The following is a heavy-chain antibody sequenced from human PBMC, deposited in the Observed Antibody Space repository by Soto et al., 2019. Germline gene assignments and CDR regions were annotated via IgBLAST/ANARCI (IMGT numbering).Heavy chain of an antibody. CDR2: IYYSGRT. CDR1: VGSISSSSYY. J-gene: IGHJ4*02. Sequence: SGTLCLTCTFSVGSISSSSYYWGRIRQPPGKGMAWIGSIYYSGRTYYNPSLKSRVTISVDTAKNQFSLKLSSVTAADTAVYYCARHGSQKYYDSSGYSTLFGYWGQGTMVTVSS. CDR3: ARHGSQKYYDSSGYSTLFGY. V-gene: IGHV4-39*01. D-gene: IGHD3-22*01.